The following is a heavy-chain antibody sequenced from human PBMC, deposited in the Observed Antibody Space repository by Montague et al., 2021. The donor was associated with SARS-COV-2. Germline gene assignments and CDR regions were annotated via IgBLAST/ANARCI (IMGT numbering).Heavy chain of an antibody. CDR1: GGSISSSSYY. V-gene: IGHV4-39*01. CDR3: ASQTLGITIFGVVNGRWFDP. J-gene: IGHJ5*02. D-gene: IGHD3-3*01. CDR2: IYYSGST. Sequence: SETLSLTCTVSGGSISSSSYYWGWIRQPPGKGLEWIGSIYYSGSTYYNPSLKSRVTISVDMSKNQFSLKLSSVTAADTAVYYCASQTLGITIFGVVNGRWFDPWGQGTLVTVSS.